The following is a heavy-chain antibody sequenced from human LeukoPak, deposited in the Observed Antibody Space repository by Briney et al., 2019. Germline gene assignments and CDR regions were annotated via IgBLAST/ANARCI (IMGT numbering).Heavy chain of an antibody. CDR1: GGSITSSD. CDR2: IFISEST. Sequence: SETLSLTCTVSGGSITSSDWSWVRRPAGKGREWIGRIFISESTNYNPSLKSRVTMSVDTSKNQFSLKLSSVTAADTAVYYCARVSSSWYEDWYFDLWGRGTLVSVSS. CDR3: ARVSSSWYEDWYFDL. D-gene: IGHD6-13*01. V-gene: IGHV4-4*07. J-gene: IGHJ2*01.